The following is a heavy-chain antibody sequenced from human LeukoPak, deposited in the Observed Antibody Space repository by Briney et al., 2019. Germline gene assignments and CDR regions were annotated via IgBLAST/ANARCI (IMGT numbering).Heavy chain of an antibody. D-gene: IGHD5/OR15-5a*01. J-gene: IGHJ5*02. CDR1: GNDFSDFY. CDR2: IDPHSRAT. CDR3: VTTSVTHTRDP. Sequence: ASVKVSCKTSGNDFSDFYSNWVRQAPGRGLEWVGWIDPHSRATHYAQRFRGRVTMEASITTGYMELNSLTSDDTAVYYCVTTSVTHTRDPWGQGTLVTVSS. V-gene: IGHV1-2*02.